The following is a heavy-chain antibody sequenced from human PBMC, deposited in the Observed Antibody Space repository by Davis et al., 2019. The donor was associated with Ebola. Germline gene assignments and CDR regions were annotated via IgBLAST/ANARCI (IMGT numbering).Heavy chain of an antibody. CDR1: GYTFTSYY. CDR2: INPNSGGT. J-gene: IGHJ1*01. V-gene: IGHV1-2*06. CDR3: ARGSDDYGDYPGYFQH. Sequence: ASVKVSCKASGYTFTSYYMHWVRQAPGQGLEWMGRINPNSGGTNYAQKFQGRVTMTRDTSISTAYMELSRLRSDDTAVYYCARGSDDYGDYPGYFQHWGQGTLVTVSS. D-gene: IGHD4-17*01.